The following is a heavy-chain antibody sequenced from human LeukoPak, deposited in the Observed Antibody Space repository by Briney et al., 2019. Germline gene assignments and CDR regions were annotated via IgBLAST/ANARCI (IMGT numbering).Heavy chain of an antibody. CDR3: AELGITMIGGV. J-gene: IGHJ6*04. CDR2: ITGTSGRT. V-gene: IGHV3-23*01. D-gene: IGHD3-10*02. CDR1: GLIFSNFA. Sequence: GGSLRLSCEVSGLIFSNFAMAWVRQAPGKGLEWVPLITGTSGRTYYAASVKGRFTISRDNSKNTVYLQMNSLRAEDTAVYYCAELGITMIGGVWGKGTTVTISS.